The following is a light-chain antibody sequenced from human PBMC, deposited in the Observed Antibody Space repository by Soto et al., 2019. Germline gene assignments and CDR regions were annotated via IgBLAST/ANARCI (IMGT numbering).Light chain of an antibody. J-gene: IGKJ1*01. CDR2: AAS. V-gene: IGKV1-39*01. Sequence: DIQTTQSPSSLSASVGDRVTITCRTSDNIAKYLNWYQQKPGQVPKLLIVAASRLQTGVPARFSGSGSGTDFTLTINNRHPEDFATYYCQQSYSAPPWTFGQGTKVEVK. CDR3: QQSYSAPPWT. CDR1: DNIAKY.